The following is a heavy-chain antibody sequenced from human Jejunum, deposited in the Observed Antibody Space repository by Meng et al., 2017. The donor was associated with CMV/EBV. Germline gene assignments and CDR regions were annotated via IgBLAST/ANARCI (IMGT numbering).Heavy chain of an antibody. CDR3: ASHQQFCSGGSCYSLGYYYGMDV. J-gene: IGHJ6*02. CDR2: MNPNNGNT. V-gene: IGHV1-8*01. D-gene: IGHD2-15*01. Sequence: ISSVGQAPGPGLEWLGWMNPNNGNTGYAQKFQGRFTMTWNTSISTAYMELSSLRSEDTAIYYCASHQQFCSGGSCYSLGYYYGMDVWGQGTTVTVSS.